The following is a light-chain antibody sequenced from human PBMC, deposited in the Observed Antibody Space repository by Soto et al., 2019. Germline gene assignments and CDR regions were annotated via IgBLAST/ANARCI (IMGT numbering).Light chain of an antibody. Sequence: IQMTQSPSTLSASVGDRVTITCRASQSISSWLAWYQQKPGKAPNLLIYDVSTLESGVPSRFSGSGSGTEFTLTISSLQPDAFATYYCQQYNILWTVGQGTKV. J-gene: IGKJ1*01. CDR1: QSISSW. CDR3: QQYNILWT. CDR2: DVS. V-gene: IGKV1-5*01.